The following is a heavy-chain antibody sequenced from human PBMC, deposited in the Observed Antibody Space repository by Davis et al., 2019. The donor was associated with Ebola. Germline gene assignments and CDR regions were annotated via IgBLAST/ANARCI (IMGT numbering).Heavy chain of an antibody. CDR3: ARDRPLDFFFGNYYGMDV. Sequence: GGSLRLSCTASGFTFGDYAMSWFRQAPGKGLEWVSSISSDSDYIYYADSAKGRFTISRDNAKNSLYLQMNSLRAEDTAVYYCARDRPLDFFFGNYYGMDVWGQGTTVTVSS. CDR2: ISSDSDYI. V-gene: IGHV3-21*01. J-gene: IGHJ6*02. CDR1: GFTFGDYA. D-gene: IGHD3-3*01.